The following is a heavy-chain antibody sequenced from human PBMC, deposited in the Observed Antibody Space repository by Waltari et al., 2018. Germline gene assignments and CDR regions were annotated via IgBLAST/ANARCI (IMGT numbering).Heavy chain of an antibody. D-gene: IGHD3-3*01. J-gene: IGHJ6*02. CDR3: ASFGGSGYYYYYGMDV. Sequence: QVQLVQSGAQVKKPGASVKVSCKASGYTFTGYYMHWVRQAPGQGLEWMGRINPNSGGTNYAQKFQGRVTMTRDTSISTAYMELSRLRSDDTAVYYCASFGGSGYYYYYGMDVWGQGTTVTVSS. CDR2: INPNSGGT. CDR1: GYTFTGYY. V-gene: IGHV1-2*06.